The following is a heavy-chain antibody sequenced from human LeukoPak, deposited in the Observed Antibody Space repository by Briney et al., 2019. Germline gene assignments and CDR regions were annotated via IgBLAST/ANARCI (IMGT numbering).Heavy chain of an antibody. D-gene: IGHD6-19*01. CDR2: INHSGST. CDR1: GGSFSGYY. J-gene: IGHJ5*02. V-gene: IGHV4-34*01. CDR3: ARRARRYSSGRQERNWFDP. Sequence: SETLSLTCAVYGGSFSGYYWSWIRQPPGRGLEWIGEINHSGSTNYNPSLKSRVTISVDTSKNQFSLKPSSVTAADTAVYYCARRARRYSSGRQERNWFDPWGQGTLVTVSS.